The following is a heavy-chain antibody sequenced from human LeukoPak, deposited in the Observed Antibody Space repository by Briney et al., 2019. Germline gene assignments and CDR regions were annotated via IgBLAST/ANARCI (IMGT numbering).Heavy chain of an antibody. V-gene: IGHV5-51*01. J-gene: IGHJ4*02. D-gene: IGHD5-24*01. Sequence: GESLKISCKGSGYSFTSYWIGWVRQMPGKGLEYMVIIHPGDSDTRYSPSFQGQVTVSVDRSSSTAYIQWSRLKASDTAMYYCATHPGGLQSGFDNWGQGTLVTVSS. CDR1: GYSFTSYW. CDR2: IHPGDSDT. CDR3: ATHPGGLQSGFDN.